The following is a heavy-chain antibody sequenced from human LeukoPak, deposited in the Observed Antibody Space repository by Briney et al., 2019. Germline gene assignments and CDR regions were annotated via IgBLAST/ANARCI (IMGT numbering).Heavy chain of an antibody. CDR3: ARRRYYYDSSGYLNWFDP. CDR1: GGSIGSSSYY. V-gene: IGHV4-39*07. Sequence: SETLSLTCTVSGGSIGSSSYYWGWIRQPPGKGLEWIGSVYYSGSTYYKPSLKSRVTTSVDTSKNQFSLKLSSVTAADTAVYYCARRRYYYDSSGYLNWFDPWGQGTLVTVSS. CDR2: VYYSGST. J-gene: IGHJ5*02. D-gene: IGHD3-22*01.